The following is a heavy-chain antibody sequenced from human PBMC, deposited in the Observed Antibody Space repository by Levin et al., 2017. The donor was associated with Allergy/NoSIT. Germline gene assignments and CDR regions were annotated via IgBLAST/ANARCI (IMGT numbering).Heavy chain of an antibody. V-gene: IGHV3-21*01. Sequence: PGGSLRLSCAASGFTFSDYNMNWVRQAPGKGLEWVSFVSTRSTYIYYADSVKGRFTISRDNAENSLYLQMNSLRAEDTAVYYCARQFCSTTSCCHGWFDPWGQGTLVTVSS. CDR1: GFTFSDYN. CDR2: VSTRSTYI. J-gene: IGHJ5*02. CDR3: ARQFCSTTSCCHGWFDP. D-gene: IGHD2-2*01.